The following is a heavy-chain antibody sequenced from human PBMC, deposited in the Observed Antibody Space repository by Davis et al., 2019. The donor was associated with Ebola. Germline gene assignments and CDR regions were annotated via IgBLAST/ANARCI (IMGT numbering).Heavy chain of an antibody. CDR2: IRYDGNNK. D-gene: IGHD3-10*01. J-gene: IGHJ4*02. V-gene: IGHV3-30*02. Sequence: GESLKISCAASGFSFRGYGMHWVRQAPGKGLEWVAFIRYDGNNKYSADSVEGRFTISRDNSKNTLYLEMNSLRLEDTAVYYCAKDPLAYGSGSYYDYWGQGILVTVSS. CDR3: AKDPLAYGSGSYYDY. CDR1: GFSFRGYG.